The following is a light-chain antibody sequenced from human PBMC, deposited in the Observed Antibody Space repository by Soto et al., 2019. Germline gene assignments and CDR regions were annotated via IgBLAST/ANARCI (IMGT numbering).Light chain of an antibody. V-gene: IGLV2-23*01. J-gene: IGLJ1*01. CDR2: EGS. CDR1: SSDVGSYNL. Sequence: HSALTQPASVSGSPGQSITISCTGTSSDVGSYNLVSWYQQHPGKAPKLMIYEGSKRPSGVSNRFSGSKSGNTASLTISGLQAEDEADYYCCSYAGSSTFYGFGTGTKVTVL. CDR3: CSYAGSSTFYG.